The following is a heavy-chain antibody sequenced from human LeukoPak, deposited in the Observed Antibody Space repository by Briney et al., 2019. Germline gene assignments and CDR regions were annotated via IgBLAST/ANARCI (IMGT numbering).Heavy chain of an antibody. Sequence: ASVKVSCKASGYTFTSYAMHWVRQAPGQGLEWMGIINPSGGSTSYAQKFQGRVTMTRDTSTSTVYMELSSLRSEDTAVYYCARAPYCSGGSCYSAPGDYWGQGTLVTVSS. J-gene: IGHJ4*02. CDR1: GYTFTSYA. CDR3: ARAPYCSGGSCYSAPGDY. V-gene: IGHV1-46*01. D-gene: IGHD2-15*01. CDR2: INPSGGST.